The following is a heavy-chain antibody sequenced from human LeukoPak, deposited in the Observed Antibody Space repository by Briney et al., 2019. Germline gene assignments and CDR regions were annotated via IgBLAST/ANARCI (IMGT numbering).Heavy chain of an antibody. CDR3: ARAMRSGYDY. CDR2: LNWNGGST. CDR1: GFTFDDYG. Sequence: PGGSLRLSCAASGFTFDDYGMSWVRQAPGKGLEWVSGLNWNGGSTGYADSVKGRFTISRDNAKNSLYLQMSSLRDEDTAVYYCARAMRSGYDYWGQGTLVTVSS. D-gene: IGHD5-12*01. V-gene: IGHV3-20*04. J-gene: IGHJ4*02.